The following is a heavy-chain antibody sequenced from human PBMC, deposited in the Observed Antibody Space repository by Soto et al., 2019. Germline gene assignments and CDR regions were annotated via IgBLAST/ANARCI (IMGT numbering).Heavy chain of an antibody. V-gene: IGHV1-2*02. CDR2: INPATGAA. D-gene: IGHD3-3*01. CDR1: GYPVTAYY. CDR3: ARGGGVGVAGSAAFEM. J-gene: IGHJ3*02. Sequence: QLHLVQSGAVVKKPGASVTVSCSASGYPVTAYYMHWVRQAPGRGLEWMGGINPATGAAKYTQTFEGRVTMTRDTSTGTGFMELSGLTSEDTAVFYCARGGGVGVAGSAAFEMWGQGTLVTVSS.